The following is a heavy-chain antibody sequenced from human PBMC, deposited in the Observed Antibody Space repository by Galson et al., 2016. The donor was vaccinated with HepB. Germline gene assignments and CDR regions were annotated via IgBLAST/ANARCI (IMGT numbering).Heavy chain of an antibody. V-gene: IGHV4-39*01. J-gene: IGHJ4*02. CDR2: IYYSGST. D-gene: IGHD3-22*01. CDR1: GGSISSSSHY. Sequence: SETLSLTCTVSGGSISSSSHYWGWIRQPPGKGLEWIGSIYYSGSTSYNPSLKSRVTISVDTSKNQFSLKLSSVTAADTAVYYCARYYYDSDNYPPGYWGQGTLVTVSS. CDR3: ARYYYDSDNYPPGY.